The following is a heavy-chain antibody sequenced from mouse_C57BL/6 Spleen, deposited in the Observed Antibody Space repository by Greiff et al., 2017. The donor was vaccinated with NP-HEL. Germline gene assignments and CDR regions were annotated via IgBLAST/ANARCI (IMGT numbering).Heavy chain of an antibody. D-gene: IGHD1-1*01. CDR3: ARWLLRSSWDAMDY. CDR1: GYTFPSYW. J-gene: IGHJ4*01. CDR2: IDPSDSYT. V-gene: IGHV1-50*01. Sequence: QVQLQQPGAELVKPGASVKLSCKASGYTFPSYWMQWVKQRPGRGLEWIGEIDPSDSYTNYNQKFKGKATLTVDTSSSTAYMQLSSLTSEESAVYYCARWLLRSSWDAMDYWGQGTSVTVSS.